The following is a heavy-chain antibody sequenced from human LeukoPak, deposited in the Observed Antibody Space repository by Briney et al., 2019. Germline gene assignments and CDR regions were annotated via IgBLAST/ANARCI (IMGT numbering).Heavy chain of an antibody. J-gene: IGHJ4*02. V-gene: IGHV3-74*01. CDR1: GFTFSNYW. CDR2: INSDGIST. Sequence: GGSLRLSCSASGFTFSNYWMHWVRQAPGKGLVWVSRINSDGISTGYADSVKGRFTVSRDNAKKTLYLQMNSLRAEDTAVYYCARDVGNFDYWGQGTLVTVSS. CDR3: ARDVGNFDY.